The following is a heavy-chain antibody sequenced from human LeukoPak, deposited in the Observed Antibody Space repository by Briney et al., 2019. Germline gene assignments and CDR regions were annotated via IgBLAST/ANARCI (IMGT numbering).Heavy chain of an antibody. CDR2: ITAYNDNT. CDR1: GYTFTSYG. CDR3: ARALLWFGEPSHIDY. J-gene: IGHJ4*02. Sequence: AAVKLPCTASGYTFTSYGISWVRQPPGQGLEWMGWITAYNDNTNYAQKLPGRDTMTTDTSTSTAYMELRSLRSDDTAVYYCARALLWFGEPSHIDYWGQGTLVTASS. V-gene: IGHV1-18*01. D-gene: IGHD3-10*01.